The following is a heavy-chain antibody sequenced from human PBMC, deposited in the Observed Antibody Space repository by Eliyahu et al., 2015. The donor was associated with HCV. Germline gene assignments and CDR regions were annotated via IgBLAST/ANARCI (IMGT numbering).Heavy chain of an antibody. V-gene: IGHV1-18*01. D-gene: IGHD1-26*01. CDR2: IRAYNGNT. CDR3: ARGGSGSYGV. J-gene: IGHJ4*02. Sequence: QVQLVQSGAEVKQPGASVKVSCKASGYIFTDYGITWVRQAPGQGLEWMGWIRAYNGNTDYSQKLQGRVIMTTDTSTNTAYMELKSLQSDDTAVYYCARGGSGSYGVWGQGTLVIVSS. CDR1: GYIFTDYG.